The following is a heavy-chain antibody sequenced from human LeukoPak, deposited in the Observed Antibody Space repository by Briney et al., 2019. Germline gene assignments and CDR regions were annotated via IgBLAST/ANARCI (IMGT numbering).Heavy chain of an antibody. D-gene: IGHD5-12*01. CDR3: AQGNARRGSSGYDILDY. CDR2: ISYDGSNK. J-gene: IGHJ4*02. V-gene: IGHV3-30*18. CDR1: VFTFSSYG. Sequence: PGGSLRLSCAASVFTFSSYGMHWVRQAPGKGLEWVAVISYDGSNKYYADSVKGRFTISRDNSKNTLYLQMNSLRAEDTAVYYCAQGNARRGSSGYDILDYWGQGTLVTVSS.